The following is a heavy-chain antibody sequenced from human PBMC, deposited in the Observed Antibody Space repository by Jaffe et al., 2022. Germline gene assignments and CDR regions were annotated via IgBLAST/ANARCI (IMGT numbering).Heavy chain of an antibody. CDR2: SNPNTGGT. CDR1: GYTFSGYY. D-gene: IGHD4-17*01. V-gene: IGHV1-2*06. CDR3: AIFDYGAELTSFDN. Sequence: QVQLLQSGAEVRKPGASVKVSCKASGYTFSGYYMHWVRQAPGQGLEWVGRSNPNTGGTNYAQKFQGRVTMTMDTSISTAYMELRSLRFDDTAVYYCAIFDYGAELTSFDNWGQGTVVNVSS. J-gene: IGHJ4*02.